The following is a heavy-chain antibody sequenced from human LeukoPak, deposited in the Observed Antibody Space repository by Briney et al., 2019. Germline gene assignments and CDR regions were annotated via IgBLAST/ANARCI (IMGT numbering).Heavy chain of an antibody. CDR2: IYYSGST. CDR1: GGSISSSSYY. D-gene: IGHD4-17*01. V-gene: IGHV4-39*01. Sequence: SETLSLTCTVSGGSISSSSYYWGWIRQPPGKGLEWIGSIYYSGSTYYNPSLKSRVTISVDTSKNQFSPKLSSVTAADTAVYYCARHQTTVTPPFGYYYGMDVWGQGTTVTVSS. J-gene: IGHJ6*02. CDR3: ARHQTTVTPPFGYYYGMDV.